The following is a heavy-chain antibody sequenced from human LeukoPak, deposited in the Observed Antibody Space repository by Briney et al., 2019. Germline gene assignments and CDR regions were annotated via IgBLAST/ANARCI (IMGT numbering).Heavy chain of an antibody. J-gene: IGHJ4*02. CDR2: ISAYNGNT. Sequence: ASVKVSCKASGYTFTNYGISWIRQAPGQGLEWMGWISAYNGNTNYAQKLQGRVTMTTDTSTSTAYMELRSLRSDDTAVYYCARRGYSGYPPDYWGQGTLVTVSS. CDR3: ARRGYSGYPPDY. CDR1: GYTFTNYG. D-gene: IGHD5-12*01. V-gene: IGHV1-18*01.